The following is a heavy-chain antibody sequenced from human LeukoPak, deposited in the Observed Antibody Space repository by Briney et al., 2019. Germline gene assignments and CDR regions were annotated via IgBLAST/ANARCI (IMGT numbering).Heavy chain of an antibody. CDR2: ILNSGNTK. CDR1: GFTFRSHA. V-gene: IGHV3-23*01. D-gene: IGHD5-12*01. J-gene: IGHJ5*01. Sequence: GGSRRLSCAASGFTFRSHAMSWVRQAPGKGLEWVSNILNSGNTKYYADSVKGRFIVSRDNSKNTLYLQMDRLRVDDTAVYYCAKDGLRGYDFDFWGPGTLVTVSS. CDR3: AKDGLRGYDFDF.